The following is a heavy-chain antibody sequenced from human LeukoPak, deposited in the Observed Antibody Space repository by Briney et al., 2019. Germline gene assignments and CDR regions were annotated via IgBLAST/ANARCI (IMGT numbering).Heavy chain of an antibody. Sequence: GRSLRLSCAASGFTFSSYGMHWVRQAPGKGLEWVAVISYDGSNKYYADSVKGRFTISRDNSKNTLYLQMNSLRAEDTAVYYCATDFWDYGSGSYPIDYWGQGTLVTVSS. D-gene: IGHD3-10*01. J-gene: IGHJ4*02. V-gene: IGHV3-30*03. CDR1: GFTFSSYG. CDR3: ATDFWDYGSGSYPIDY. CDR2: ISYDGSNK.